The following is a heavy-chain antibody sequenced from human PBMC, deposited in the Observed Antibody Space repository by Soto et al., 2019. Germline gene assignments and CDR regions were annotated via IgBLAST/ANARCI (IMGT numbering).Heavy chain of an antibody. Sequence: SETLSLTCTASGGSFSSYYWSWIRQPPGKGLEWIGYIYYSGSTNYNPSLKSRVTISVDTSKNQFSLKLSSVTAADTAVYYCARDGGYSSSPYNWFDPWGQGTLVTVSS. CDR3: ARDGGYSSSPYNWFDP. V-gene: IGHV4-59*01. D-gene: IGHD6-6*01. J-gene: IGHJ5*02. CDR2: IYYSGST. CDR1: GGSFSSYY.